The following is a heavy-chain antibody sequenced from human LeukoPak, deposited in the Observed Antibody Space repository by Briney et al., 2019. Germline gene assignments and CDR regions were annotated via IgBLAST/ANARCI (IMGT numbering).Heavy chain of an antibody. CDR3: ARDLGQYYDTSDNWFDP. D-gene: IGHD3-22*01. Sequence: GGSLRLSCAASGFTFSSYSMNWVRRSPGKGLEWVSRINSDGINTSYADSVKGRFTISRDNAKNTLNLQMNSLRAEDTAVYYCARDLGQYYDTSDNWFDPWGQGTLVTVSS. V-gene: IGHV3-74*01. CDR1: GFTFSSYS. J-gene: IGHJ5*02. CDR2: INSDGINT.